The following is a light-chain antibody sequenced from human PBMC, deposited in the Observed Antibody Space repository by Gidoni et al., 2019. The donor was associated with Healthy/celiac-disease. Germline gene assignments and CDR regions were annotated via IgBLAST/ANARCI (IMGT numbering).Light chain of an antibody. CDR2: QDS. J-gene: IGLJ1*01. CDR3: QAWDSWMNV. CDR1: KLGDKY. V-gene: IGLV3-1*01. Sequence: SYELTQPPSVSVSPGQTASITCSGDKLGDKYACWYQQKPGQSPVLVIYQDSKRPSGIPERFSGSNSGNTATLTISGTQAMDEADYYCQAWDSWMNVFGTGTKVTVL.